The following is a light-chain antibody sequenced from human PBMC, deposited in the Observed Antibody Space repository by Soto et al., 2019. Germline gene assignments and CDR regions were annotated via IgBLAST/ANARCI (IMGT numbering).Light chain of an antibody. V-gene: IGLV2-14*01. CDR1: SSDVGGYNY. Sequence: QSALTQPASVSGSPGQSISISCTGTSSDVGGYNYVSWYQQHPGKAPKLMIYEVSNRPSGVSNRFSGSKSGNTASLTISGLQAEDEADYYCSSYTRGSTWVFGGGTTLTVL. J-gene: IGLJ3*02. CDR2: EVS. CDR3: SSYTRGSTWV.